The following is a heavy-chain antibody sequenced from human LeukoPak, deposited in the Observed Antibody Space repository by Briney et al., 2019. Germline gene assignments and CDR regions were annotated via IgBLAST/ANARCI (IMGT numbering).Heavy chain of an antibody. CDR1: GGSISSSNW. Sequence: PSGTLSLTCAVSGGSISSSNWWSWVRQPPGKGLEWIGEIYHSGSTNYNPSLKSRVTISVDKSKNQFSLKLSSVTAADTAVYYCAMGRGSYSPGPIYWGQGTLVTVSS. CDR2: IYHSGST. CDR3: AMGRGSYSPGPIY. V-gene: IGHV4-4*02. J-gene: IGHJ4*02. D-gene: IGHD3-10*01.